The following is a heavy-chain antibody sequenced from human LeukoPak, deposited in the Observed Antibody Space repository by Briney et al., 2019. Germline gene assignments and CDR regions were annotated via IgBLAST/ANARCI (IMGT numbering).Heavy chain of an antibody. V-gene: IGHV4-59*01. CDR3: ASGPYPAAGTDHQFDF. Sequence: SETLSLTSTDSRASTISYYWSWISQPPGKGLEWIGYIYYRGSTHYNPSLKSRVTISVDTSKNQFSLKLSSVTAADTAVYYCASGPYPAAGTDHQFDFWGQGTLVTVSS. CDR1: RASTISYY. D-gene: IGHD6-13*01. CDR2: IYYRGST. J-gene: IGHJ4*02.